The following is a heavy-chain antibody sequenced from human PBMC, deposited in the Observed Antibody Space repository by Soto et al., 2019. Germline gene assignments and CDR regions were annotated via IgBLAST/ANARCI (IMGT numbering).Heavy chain of an antibody. CDR1: GFTFSNAW. J-gene: IGHJ6*02. CDR3: TTDLTDILPWDV. Sequence: PGGSLRLSCAASGFTFSNAWVNWGRQAPGKGLEWVGRIKSKTDGGTTDYAAPVKGRFTISRDDSKNTLYLQMNSLKTEDTAVYYCTTDLTDILPWDVWGQGTTVTVSS. V-gene: IGHV3-15*07. CDR2: IKSKTDGGTT. D-gene: IGHD3-9*01.